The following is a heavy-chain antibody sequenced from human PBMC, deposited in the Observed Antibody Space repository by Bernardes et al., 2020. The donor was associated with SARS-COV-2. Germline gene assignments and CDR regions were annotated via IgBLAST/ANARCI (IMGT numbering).Heavy chain of an antibody. CDR2: IYYSGST. D-gene: IGHD3-3*01. CDR3: ARDVTIFGVVTTGGWFDP. V-gene: IGHV4-31*03. CDR1: GGSISSGGYY. Sequence: SETLSLTCTVSGGSISSGGYYWSWIRQHPGKGLEWIGYIYYSGSTYYNPSLKSRVTISVDTSKNQFSLKLSSVTAADTAVYYCARDVTIFGVVTTGGWFDPWGQGTLVTVSS. J-gene: IGHJ5*02.